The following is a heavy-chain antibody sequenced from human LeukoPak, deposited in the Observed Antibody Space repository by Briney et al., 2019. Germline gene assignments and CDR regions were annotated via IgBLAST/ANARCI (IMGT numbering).Heavy chain of an antibody. V-gene: IGHV4-34*01. J-gene: IGHJ4*02. CDR1: GGSFSGCY. Sequence: SETLSLTCAVYGGSFSGCYWSWLRQPPGKGLEWIGEINHSGSTNYNPSLKSRVTISVDTSKNQFSLKLSSVTAADTAVYYCASVYCSGGSCYSRYFDYWGQGTLVTVSS. CDR2: INHSGST. D-gene: IGHD2-15*01. CDR3: ASVYCSGGSCYSRYFDY.